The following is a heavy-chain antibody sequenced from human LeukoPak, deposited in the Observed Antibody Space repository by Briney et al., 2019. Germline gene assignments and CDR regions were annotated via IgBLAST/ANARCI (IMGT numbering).Heavy chain of an antibody. CDR3: ASDHRDYYDSSGSDY. J-gene: IGHJ4*02. Sequence: PGGSLRLSCAASGFTFSSYGMHWVRQAPGKGLEWVAFIRYDGSNKYYADSVKGRFTISRDNSKNTLYLQMNSLRAEDTAVYYCASDHRDYYDSSGSDYWGQGTLVTVSS. D-gene: IGHD3-22*01. CDR1: GFTFSSYG. V-gene: IGHV3-30*02. CDR2: IRYDGSNK.